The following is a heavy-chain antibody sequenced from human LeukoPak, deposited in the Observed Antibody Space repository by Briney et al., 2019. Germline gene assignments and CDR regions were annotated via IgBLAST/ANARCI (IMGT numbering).Heavy chain of an antibody. CDR2: IHYSGST. J-gene: IGHJ3*02. D-gene: IGHD4-17*01. V-gene: IGHV4-59*01. CDR3: ARVRSKTGGAFDI. CDR1: GGSISSYY. Sequence: SETLSLTCTVSGGSISSYYWTWIRQPPGKGLEWIGYIHYSGSTNYNPSLKSRVTMSIDTSKNQFSLRLSSVTAADTAVYYCARVRSKTGGAFDIWGQGTMVTVSS.